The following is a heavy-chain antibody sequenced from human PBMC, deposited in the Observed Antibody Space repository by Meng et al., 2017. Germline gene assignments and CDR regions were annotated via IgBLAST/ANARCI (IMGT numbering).Heavy chain of an antibody. J-gene: IGHJ4*02. D-gene: IGHD3-3*01. V-gene: IGHV3-23*01. Sequence: GESLKISCSASGLSFSSYAMAWVGQAPGKGLEWASAISGSGGSTYYADSVKGRFTVSRDNSKNTLYLQMNSLRVEDTAVYYCAKDAPDVWSGPVSDYWGQGTLVTVSS. CDR2: ISGSGGST. CDR3: AKDAPDVWSGPVSDY. CDR1: GLSFSSYA.